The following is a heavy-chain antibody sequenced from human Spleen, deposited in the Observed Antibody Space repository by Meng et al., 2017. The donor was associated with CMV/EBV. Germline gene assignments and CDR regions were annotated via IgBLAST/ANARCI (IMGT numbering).Heavy chain of an antibody. D-gene: IGHD7-27*01. Sequence: SETLSLTCTVSGGSISSYYWSWIRQPPGKGLECIGYIYYSGSTNYNPSLKSRVTISLDTSKNQFSLKLSSVTAADTAVYYCARDLGFRWFDPWGQGTLVTVSS. CDR2: IYYSGST. CDR1: GGSISSYY. V-gene: IGHV4-59*01. J-gene: IGHJ5*02. CDR3: ARDLGFRWFDP.